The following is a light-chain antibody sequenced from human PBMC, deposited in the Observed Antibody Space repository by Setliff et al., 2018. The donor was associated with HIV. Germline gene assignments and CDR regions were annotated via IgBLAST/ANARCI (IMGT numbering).Light chain of an antibody. CDR1: TSDIGGYNF. CDR3: SAYTTSITPVYV. Sequence: QSALTQPASVSGSPGQSITISCTGTTSDIGGYNFVSWYQQHAGEAPKLLIYDVRQRPSGVSNRFSGSKSGNTASLTISGLQSADEADYYCSAYTTSITPVYVFGTGTKGTVL. J-gene: IGLJ1*01. V-gene: IGLV2-14*03. CDR2: DVR.